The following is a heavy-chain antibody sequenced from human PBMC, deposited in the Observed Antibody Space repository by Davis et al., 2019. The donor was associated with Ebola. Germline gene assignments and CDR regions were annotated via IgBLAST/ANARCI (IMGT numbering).Heavy chain of an antibody. CDR3: ARGEGYCSSTSCYLYNWFDP. Sequence: PSETLSLTCAVYGGSFSGYYWSWIRQPPGKGLEWIGEINHSGSTNYNPSLKSRVTISVDTSKNQFSLKLSSVTAADTAVYYCARGEGYCSSTSCYLYNWFDPWGQGTLVTVSS. J-gene: IGHJ5*02. D-gene: IGHD2-2*01. CDR2: INHSGST. V-gene: IGHV4-34*01. CDR1: GGSFSGYY.